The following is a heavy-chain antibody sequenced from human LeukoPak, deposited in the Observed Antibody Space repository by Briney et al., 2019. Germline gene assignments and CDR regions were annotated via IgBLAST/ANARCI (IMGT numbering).Heavy chain of an antibody. J-gene: IGHJ4*02. V-gene: IGHV4-38-2*02. Sequence: SETLSLTCTVSGYSISSPYYWAWIRQPPGRGLEWIASIYHGGNTYYNPSLESRVTILVDTSKNQFSLKLSSVTAAGTAVYFCARGYSGSYHTPFYWGQGTLVTVSS. CDR1: GYSISSPYY. CDR3: ARGYSGSYHTPFY. D-gene: IGHD1-26*01. CDR2: IYHGGNT.